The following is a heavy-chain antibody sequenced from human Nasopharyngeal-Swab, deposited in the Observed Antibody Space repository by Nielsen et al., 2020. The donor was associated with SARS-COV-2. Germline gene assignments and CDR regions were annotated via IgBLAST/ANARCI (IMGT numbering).Heavy chain of an antibody. CDR2: INPSGGST. J-gene: IGHJ4*02. CDR3: ALWFGELPLDY. Sequence: ASVKVSCKASGYTFTSYDINWVRQAPGQGLEWMGIINPSGGSTSYAQKFQGRVTMTRDTSTSTVYMELSSLRSEDTAVYYCALWFGELPLDYWGQGTLVTVSS. V-gene: IGHV1-46*01. D-gene: IGHD3-10*01. CDR1: GYTFTSYD.